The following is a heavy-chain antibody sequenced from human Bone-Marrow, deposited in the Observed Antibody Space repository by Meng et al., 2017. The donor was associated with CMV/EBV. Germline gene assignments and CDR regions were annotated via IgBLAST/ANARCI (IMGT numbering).Heavy chain of an antibody. CDR2: ISWSSSTM. D-gene: IGHD6-13*01. CDR3: AKGSSPGYRSSWFDD. V-gene: IGHV3-9*01. CDR1: GFTFDDYA. J-gene: IGHJ5*02. Sequence: SLKIACAASGFTFDDYAMHWVRQAPGKGLEWISGISWSSSTMGYADSVKGRFTISRDNAKSSLNLHMNSLRDEDTALYFCAKGSSPGYRSSWFDDWGKGTLVTVSS.